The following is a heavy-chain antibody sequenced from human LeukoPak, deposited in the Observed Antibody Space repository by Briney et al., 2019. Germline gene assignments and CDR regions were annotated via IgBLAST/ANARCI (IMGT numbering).Heavy chain of an antibody. CDR1: GFTVSSNY. D-gene: IGHD6-13*01. CDR2: IYSGGST. V-gene: IGHV3-53*01. Sequence: GGSLRLSCAASGFTVSSNYMSWVRQAPGKGLEWVSVIYSGGSTYYADSVKGRFTISRDNAKNTLYLEVSSLRVEDTAVYYCATNAATLAAGNFFDSWGQRTLVTVSS. J-gene: IGHJ4*02. CDR3: ATNAATLAAGNFFDS.